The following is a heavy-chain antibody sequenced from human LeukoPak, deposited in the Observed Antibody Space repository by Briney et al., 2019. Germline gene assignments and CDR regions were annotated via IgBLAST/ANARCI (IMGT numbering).Heavy chain of an antibody. Sequence: PGGSLRLSCVASGFAFETYTMNWVRQAPGKGLEWVSFISITSIDINYADSVRVRFTISRDNAKNSLFLQMDRLRVEDTAVYYCAKGLFSGYDKYLDSWGQGTLVTVSS. D-gene: IGHD5-12*01. CDR3: AKGLFSGYDKYLDS. CDR1: GFAFETYT. CDR2: ISITSIDI. V-gene: IGHV3-21*04. J-gene: IGHJ5*01.